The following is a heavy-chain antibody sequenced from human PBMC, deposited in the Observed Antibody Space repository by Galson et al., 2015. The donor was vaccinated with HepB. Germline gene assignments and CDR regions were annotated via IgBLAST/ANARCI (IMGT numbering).Heavy chain of an antibody. D-gene: IGHD3-10*01. CDR1: GGSISSSSYY. J-gene: IGHJ2*01. V-gene: IGHV4-39*01. CDR2: IYYSGST. CDR3: ARHVGGRLLYGSGSNYWYFDL. Sequence: ETLSLTCTVSGGSISSSSYYWGWIRQPPGKGLEWIGSIYYSGSTYYNPSLKSRVTISVDTSKNRFSLKLSSVTAADTAVYYCARHVGGRLLYGSGSNYWYFDLWGRGTLVTVSS.